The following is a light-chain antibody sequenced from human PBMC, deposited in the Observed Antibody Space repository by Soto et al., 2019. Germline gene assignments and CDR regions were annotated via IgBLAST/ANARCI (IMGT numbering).Light chain of an antibody. V-gene: IGLV2-14*01. CDR3: SSFTSSLTWV. Sequence: SVLTHPASVSGSPGQSITISCTGTATDVGSYNYVSWYQQHPNKAPKLMIYEVSNRPSGISNRFFGSKSGNTASLTISGLQAEDEADYYCSSFTSSLTWVFGGGTKVTVL. J-gene: IGLJ3*02. CDR1: ATDVGSYNY. CDR2: EVS.